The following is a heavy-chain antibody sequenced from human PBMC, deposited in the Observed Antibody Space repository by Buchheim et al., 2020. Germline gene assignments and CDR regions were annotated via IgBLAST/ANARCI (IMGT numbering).Heavy chain of an antibody. Sequence: EVQLVQPGAEVKKPGESLKISCKGSGYSFTSYWIGWVRQMPGKGLEWMGIIYPGDSDTRYSPSFEGQVTISADKSISTAYPQWSSLKASDTAMYYCARHSRVPYNWNYGGPLDYWGQGTL. D-gene: IGHD1-7*01. CDR2: IYPGDSDT. J-gene: IGHJ4*02. CDR3: ARHSRVPYNWNYGGPLDY. CDR1: GYSFTSYW. V-gene: IGHV5-51*01.